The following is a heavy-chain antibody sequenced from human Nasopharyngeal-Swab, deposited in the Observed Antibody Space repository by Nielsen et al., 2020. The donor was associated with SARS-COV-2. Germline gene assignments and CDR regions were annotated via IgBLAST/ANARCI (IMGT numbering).Heavy chain of an antibody. V-gene: IGHV3-21*01. J-gene: IGHJ6*03. Sequence: GGSLRLSCAASGFTFSDYTMNWVRQAPGQGLEWVSSISSSGSYMYYTDSVEGRFTISTDNSKNTLYLQMNSLRVEDTAVYYCAREMKPYDFWTGAGMDVWGTGTTVTVSS. CDR2: ISSSGSYM. CDR3: AREMKPYDFWTGAGMDV. D-gene: IGHD3-3*01. CDR1: GFTFSDYT.